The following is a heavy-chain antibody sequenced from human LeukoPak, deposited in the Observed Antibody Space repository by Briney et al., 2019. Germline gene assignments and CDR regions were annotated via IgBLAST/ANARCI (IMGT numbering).Heavy chain of an antibody. CDR1: GFTFSSYG. CDR3: AKDAEWLVKVPYYFDY. D-gene: IGHD6-19*01. CDR2: IWYDGSNK. J-gene: IGHJ4*02. Sequence: GRSLRLSCAASGFTFSSYGMHWVRQAPGKGLEWVAVIWYDGSNKYYADSVKGRFTISRDNSKNTLYLQVNSLRAEDTAVYYCAKDAEWLVKVPYYFDYWGQGTLVTVSS. V-gene: IGHV3-33*06.